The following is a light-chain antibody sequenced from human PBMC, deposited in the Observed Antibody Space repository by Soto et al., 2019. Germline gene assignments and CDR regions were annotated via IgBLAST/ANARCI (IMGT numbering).Light chain of an antibody. CDR3: SSYTTSETRV. V-gene: IGLV2-14*03. CDR2: DVS. Sequence: QSVLTQPASVSGSPGQSITISCTGTSSDVGSYNYVSWYQHHPGKVPKLMIYDVSSRPSGVSNRFSGSKSGNTASLTISGLQTLDEADYYCSSYTTSETRVFATGPKVTVL. J-gene: IGLJ1*01. CDR1: SSDVGSYNY.